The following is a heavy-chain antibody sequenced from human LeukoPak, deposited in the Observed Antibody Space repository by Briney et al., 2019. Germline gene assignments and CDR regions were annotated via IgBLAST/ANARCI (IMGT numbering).Heavy chain of an antibody. Sequence: GASVKVSCKTSGYTFTSYYMHWVRQAPGQGLEWMGIFNPSGGSTSYAQKFQGRVTMTRDTSTSTVYMELSSLRSEDAAVYYCATVLLHGFDYWGQGTLVTVSS. CDR3: ATVLLHGFDY. J-gene: IGHJ4*02. V-gene: IGHV1-46*01. CDR2: FNPSGGST. CDR1: GYTFTSYY.